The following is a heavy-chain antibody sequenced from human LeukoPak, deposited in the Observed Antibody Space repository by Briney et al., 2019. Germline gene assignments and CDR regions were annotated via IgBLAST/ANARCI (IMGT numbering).Heavy chain of an antibody. CDR1: GFTVSSKF. CDR2: ISGNGVKT. CDR3: AKIVVPAAYYFYGMDV. D-gene: IGHD2-2*01. V-gene: IGHV3-23*01. J-gene: IGHJ6*02. Sequence: GGSLRLSCAASGFTVSSKFMSWVRQTPGKGLEWVSGISGNGVKTFYADSVKGRFTISRDNSKKTVDLQMNSLRVEDTAIFYCAKIVVPAAYYFYGMDVWGQGTTVTVSS.